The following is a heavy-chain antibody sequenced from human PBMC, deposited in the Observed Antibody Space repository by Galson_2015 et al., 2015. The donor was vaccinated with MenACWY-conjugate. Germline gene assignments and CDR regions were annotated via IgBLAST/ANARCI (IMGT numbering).Heavy chain of an antibody. V-gene: IGHV4-59*01. CDR3: ARDRSRWPPDWFDP. D-gene: IGHD6-13*01. CDR1: GGSISGYY. Sequence: ETLSLTCTVSGGSISGYYWSWIRQPPEKGLEWIGYIHYSGSTNYNPSLKSRVTISVDSSKNQFFLKLSSVTAADTAVYYCARDRSRWPPDWFDPWGQGTLVTVSS. J-gene: IGHJ5*02. CDR2: IHYSGST.